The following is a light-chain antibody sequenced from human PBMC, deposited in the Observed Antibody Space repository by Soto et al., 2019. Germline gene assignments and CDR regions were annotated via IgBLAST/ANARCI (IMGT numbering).Light chain of an antibody. CDR1: QSISSS. Sequence: DLQMTQSPSSLSASVGDRVTITCRARQSISSSLNWYQQKPGRAPKLLISAASNLEHGVPSRFSGRGSGTDFTLTISSLQAEDFATYYCQQSYFMPFTFGPGTKVYIK. CDR3: QQSYFMPFT. CDR2: AAS. J-gene: IGKJ3*01. V-gene: IGKV1-39*01.